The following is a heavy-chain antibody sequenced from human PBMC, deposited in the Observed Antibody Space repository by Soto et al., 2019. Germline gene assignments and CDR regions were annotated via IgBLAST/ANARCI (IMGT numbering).Heavy chain of an antibody. CDR2: ISGSGGST. CDR3: AKDRANYYGSGSYYVLFDY. CDR1: GFTFSSYA. D-gene: IGHD3-10*01. J-gene: IGHJ4*02. V-gene: IGHV3-23*01. Sequence: GGSLRLSCAASGFTFSSYAMSWVRQAPGKGLEWVSAISGSGGSTYYADSVKGRFTISRDNSKNTLYLQMNSLRAEDTAGYYCAKDRANYYGSGSYYVLFDYWGQGTLVTVSS.